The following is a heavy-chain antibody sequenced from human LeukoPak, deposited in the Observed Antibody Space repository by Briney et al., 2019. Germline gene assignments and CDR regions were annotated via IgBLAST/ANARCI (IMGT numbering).Heavy chain of an antibody. J-gene: IGHJ5*02. CDR1: GGSISSYY. CDR2: IYYSGST. Sequence: SETLSLTCTVSGGSISSYYWSWIRQPPGKGLEWIGYIYYSGSTNYNPSLKSRVIISVDTSKNQFSLNLNSVTAADTAVYYCARGPTMVRGVRTKWFDPWGQGTLVTVSS. D-gene: IGHD3-10*01. CDR3: ARGPTMVRGVRTKWFDP. V-gene: IGHV4-59*01.